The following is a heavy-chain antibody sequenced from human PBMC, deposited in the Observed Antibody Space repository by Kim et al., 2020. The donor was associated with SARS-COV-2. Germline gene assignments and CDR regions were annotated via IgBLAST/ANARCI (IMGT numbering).Heavy chain of an antibody. CDR3: ARYYYGSGSYYRTLYYYMDV. D-gene: IGHD3-10*01. J-gene: IGHJ6*03. Sequence: SEALSLTCAVYGGSFSGYYWSWIRLPPGKGLEWIGEINHSGSTNYNPSLKSRVTISVDTSKNQFSLKLSSVTAADTAVYYCARYYYGSGSYYRTLYYYMDVWGKGTTVTVSS. CDR1: GGSFSGYY. CDR2: INHSGST. V-gene: IGHV4-34*01.